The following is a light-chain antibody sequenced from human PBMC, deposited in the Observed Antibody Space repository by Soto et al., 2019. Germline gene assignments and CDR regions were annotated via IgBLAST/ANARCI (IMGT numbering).Light chain of an antibody. J-gene: IGKJ5*01. Sequence: EIVLTQSPGILSLSPGERASLSCWASQSISSSFLAWYQQKPGQAPRRLIYGASSRATGIPDRFSGTGSETDFTLTISRLEPEDFAVYYCQQYDNSPITFGQGTRME. CDR1: QSISSSF. V-gene: IGKV3-20*01. CDR2: GAS. CDR3: QQYDNSPIT.